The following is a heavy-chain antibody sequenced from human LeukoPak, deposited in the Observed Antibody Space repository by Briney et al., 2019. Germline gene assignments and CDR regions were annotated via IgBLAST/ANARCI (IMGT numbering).Heavy chain of an antibody. CDR3: ARDREITLDAFDI. V-gene: IGHV3-11*01. Sequence: GGSLRLSCAASGFTFSDYYMSWIRQAPGKGLEWVSYISSSGSTIYYADSVKGRFTISRDNAKNSLYLQMNSLRAEDTAVYYCARDREITLDAFDIWGQGTMVTVSS. D-gene: IGHD5-24*01. CDR1: GFTFSDYY. J-gene: IGHJ3*02. CDR2: ISSSGSTI.